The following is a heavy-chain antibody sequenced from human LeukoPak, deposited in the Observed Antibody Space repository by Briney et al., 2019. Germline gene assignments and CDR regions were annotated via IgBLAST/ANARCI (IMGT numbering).Heavy chain of an antibody. CDR2: IYYSGST. CDR3: ARGKTLRYFDWLTWFDP. CDR1: GGSISSGGYY. D-gene: IGHD3-9*01. J-gene: IGHJ5*02. V-gene: IGHV4-31*03. Sequence: SQTLSLTCTVSGGSISSGGYYWSWIRQHPGKGLEWIGYIYYSGSTYYNPSLKSRVTISVDTSKNQFSLKLSSVTAADTAVYYCARGKTLRYFDWLTWFDPWGQGTLVTVSS.